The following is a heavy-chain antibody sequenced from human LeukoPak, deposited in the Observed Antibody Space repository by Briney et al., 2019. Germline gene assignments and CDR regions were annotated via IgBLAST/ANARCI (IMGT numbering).Heavy chain of an antibody. CDR2: IYSGGST. V-gene: IGHV3-66*01. CDR3: ARTPRPQYYYYGMDV. J-gene: IGHJ6*02. Sequence: RGSLRLSCAASGFTVSSNYMSWVRQAPGKGLEWVSVIYSGGSTYYADSVKGRFTISRDNSKNTLYLQMNSLRAEDTAVYYCARTPRPQYYYYGMDVWGQGTTVTVSS. CDR1: GFTVSSNY.